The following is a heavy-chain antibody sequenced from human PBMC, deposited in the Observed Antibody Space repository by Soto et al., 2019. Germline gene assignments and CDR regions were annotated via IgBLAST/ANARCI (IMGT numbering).Heavy chain of an antibody. D-gene: IGHD2-15*01. V-gene: IGHV4-30-2*01. CDR2: IYHSGST. Sequence: SETLSLTCAVSGGSISSGGYSWSWIRQPPGKGLEWIGYIYHSGSTYYNPSLKSRVTVSVDRSKNQFSLKLSSVTAADTAVYYCARARGARYFDYWGQGTLVTVSS. CDR3: ARARGARYFDY. CDR1: GGSISSGGYS. J-gene: IGHJ4*02.